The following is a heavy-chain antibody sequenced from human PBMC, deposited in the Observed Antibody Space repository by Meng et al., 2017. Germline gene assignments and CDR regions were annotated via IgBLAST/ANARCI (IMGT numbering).Heavy chain of an antibody. J-gene: IGHJ4*02. V-gene: IGHV1-69*06. D-gene: IGHD3-22*01. CDR2: IIPIFGTA. CDR1: GGTFRSYA. Sequence: SVKVSCKASGGTFRSYAISWVRQAPGQGLEWRGGIIPIFGTANYAQKFQGRVTITADKSTSTAYMEQSSLRSEDTPVYYCASTGHYNSSGYLPDYWGQGTLVTVSS. CDR3: ASTGHYNSSGYLPDY.